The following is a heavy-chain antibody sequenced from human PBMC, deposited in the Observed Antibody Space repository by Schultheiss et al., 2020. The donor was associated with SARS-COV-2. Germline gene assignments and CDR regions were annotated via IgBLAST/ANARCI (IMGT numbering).Heavy chain of an antibody. V-gene: IGHV3-21*04. CDR2: ISSSSSYI. CDR1: GFTFSSYS. Sequence: GGSLRLSCAASGFTFSSYSMNRVRQAPGKGLEWVSSISSSSSYIYYADSVKGRFTISRDNAKNSLYLQMNSLRAEDTALYYCAKDQGYSSSGVLDYWGQGTLVTVSS. CDR3: AKDQGYSSSGVLDY. D-gene: IGHD6-13*01. J-gene: IGHJ4*02.